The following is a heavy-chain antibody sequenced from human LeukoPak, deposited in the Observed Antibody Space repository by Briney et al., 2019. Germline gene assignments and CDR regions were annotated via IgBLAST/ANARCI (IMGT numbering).Heavy chain of an antibody. CDR2: IWYDGSNK. CDR3: ARDKYSSGWDFDY. V-gene: IGHV3-33*01. CDR1: GFTFSSYG. J-gene: IGHJ4*02. D-gene: IGHD6-19*01. Sequence: GRSLRLSCAASGFTFSSYGMHWVRQAPGKGLERVAVIWYDGSNKYYADSVKGRFTISRDNSKNTLYLQMNSLRAEDTAVYYCARDKYSSGWDFDYWGQGTLVTVSS.